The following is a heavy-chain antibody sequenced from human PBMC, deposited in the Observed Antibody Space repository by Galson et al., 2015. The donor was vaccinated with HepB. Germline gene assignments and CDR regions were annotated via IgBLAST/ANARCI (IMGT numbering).Heavy chain of an antibody. D-gene: IGHD6-13*01. J-gene: IGHJ4*02. CDR2: ISGSGGST. CDR3: AKVGSSQYYFDY. V-gene: IGHV3-23*01. Sequence: SLRLSCAASGFTFSSYAMSWVRQAPGKGLEWVSAISGSGGSTYYADSVKGRFTISRDNSKNTLYLRMNSLRAEDTAVYYCAKVGSSQYYFDYWGQGTLVTVSS. CDR1: GFTFSSYA.